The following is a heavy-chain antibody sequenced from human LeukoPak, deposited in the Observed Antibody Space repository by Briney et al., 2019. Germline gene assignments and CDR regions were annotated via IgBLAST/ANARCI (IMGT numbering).Heavy chain of an antibody. CDR3: ARNEV. CDR2: IKYDGSGK. CDR1: GFTFTIYW. J-gene: IGHJ4*02. V-gene: IGHV3-7*04. Sequence: GESLRLSCAASGFTFTIYWMSWVRQAPGKGLEWVANIKYDGSGKYYVDSVRGRFTISRGNAKNSLYLQMNSLRAEDTAVYYCARNEVWGQGTLVTVSS.